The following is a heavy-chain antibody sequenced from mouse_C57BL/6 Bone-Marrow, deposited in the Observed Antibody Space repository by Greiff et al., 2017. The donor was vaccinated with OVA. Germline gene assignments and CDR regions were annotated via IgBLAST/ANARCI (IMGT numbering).Heavy chain of an antibody. CDR2: IHPNSGST. Sequence: QVQLQQPGAELVKPGASVKLSCKASGYTFTSYWMHWVKQRPGQGLEWIGMIHPNSGSTKYNEKFKSKATLTVDKSSSTAYMQLSSLTSEDAAVYYCARKGNGPWFAYWGQGTLVTVSA. CDR3: ARKGNGPWFAY. V-gene: IGHV1-64*01. CDR1: GYTFTSYW. J-gene: IGHJ3*01. D-gene: IGHD1-1*02.